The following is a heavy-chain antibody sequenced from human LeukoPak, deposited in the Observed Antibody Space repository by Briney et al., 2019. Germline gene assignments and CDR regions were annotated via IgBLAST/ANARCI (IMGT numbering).Heavy chain of an antibody. D-gene: IGHD5-24*01. CDR1: GYTFTSYG. Sequence: ASVKVSCKASGYTFTSYGISWVRQAPGQGLEWMGWINAGNGNTKYSQKLQGRVTITRDTSASTAYMELSSLRSEDTAVYYCARSQGWLQLDAFDIWGQGTMVTVSS. J-gene: IGHJ3*02. CDR3: ARSQGWLQLDAFDI. CDR2: INAGNGNT. V-gene: IGHV1-18*01.